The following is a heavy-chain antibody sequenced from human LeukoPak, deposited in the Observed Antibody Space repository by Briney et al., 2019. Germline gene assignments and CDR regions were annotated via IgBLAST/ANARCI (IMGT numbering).Heavy chain of an antibody. J-gene: IGHJ4*02. CDR3: AKSGHYYDSSGYYYMDY. D-gene: IGHD3-22*01. V-gene: IGHV3-23*01. CDR1: GFTFSSYA. Sequence: GGSLRLSCAASGFTFSSYAMSWVRQAPGKGLEWVSAISGSGGSTYYADSVKGRFTISRDNSKNTLYLQMNSLRAEDTAVYYCAKSGHYYDSSGYYYMDYWGQGTLVTVSS. CDR2: ISGSGGST.